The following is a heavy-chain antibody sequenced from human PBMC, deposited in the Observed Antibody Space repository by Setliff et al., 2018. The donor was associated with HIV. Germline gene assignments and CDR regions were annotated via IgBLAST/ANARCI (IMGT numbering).Heavy chain of an antibody. CDR2: IYPVDSET. CDR1: GYNFVDYS. CDR3: ARPRGNDYAGSGFDN. V-gene: IGHV5-51*01. J-gene: IGHJ4*02. D-gene: IGHD2-2*01. Sequence: GESLKISCQGSGYNFVDYSIAWVRQVPGKGLEWMGIIYPVDSETRYSPSFQGQVTISADKSINTAYLQWTTLKASDSAMYYCARPRGNDYAGSGFDNWGQGTLVT.